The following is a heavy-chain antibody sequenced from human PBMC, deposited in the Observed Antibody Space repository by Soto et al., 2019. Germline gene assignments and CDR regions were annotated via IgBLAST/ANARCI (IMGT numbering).Heavy chain of an antibody. J-gene: IGHJ4*02. V-gene: IGHV3-30-3*01. CDR1: RFTFSSYG. CDR2: ISYDGSNK. CDR3: ARGRDYLGGDFDY. Sequence: ESVGGVVQPGRSLRLSCAASRFTFSSYGMHWVRQAPGKGLEWVAVISYDGSNKYYADSVKGRFTISRDNSKKTLYLQMNSLRAEDTAVYYCARGRDYLGGDFDYWGQGTLVTVSS. D-gene: IGHD3-16*01.